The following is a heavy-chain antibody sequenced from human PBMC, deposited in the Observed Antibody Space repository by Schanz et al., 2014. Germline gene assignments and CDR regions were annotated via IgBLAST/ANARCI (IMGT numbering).Heavy chain of an antibody. CDR1: GYSFTGYY. CDR2: INPSSGGT. Sequence: QVQLVQSGVEVKKPGASVKVSCKASGYSFTGYYMNWVRQAPGQGLEWMGWINPSSGGTNYAQKFQGRVTMTTDTSTSTVYMELRSLRSDDTAVYYCARDRDQWDGNFCDFWGQGTLVTVSS. J-gene: IGHJ4*02. V-gene: IGHV1-2*02. D-gene: IGHD1-26*01. CDR3: ARDRDQWDGNFCDF.